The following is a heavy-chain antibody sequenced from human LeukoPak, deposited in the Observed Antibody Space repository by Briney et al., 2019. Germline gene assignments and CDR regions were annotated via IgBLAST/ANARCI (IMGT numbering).Heavy chain of an antibody. CDR2: IVVGSGNT. D-gene: IGHD4-11*01. J-gene: IGHJ3*02. Sequence: SVKVSCKASGFTFTTSAVQWVRQARGQRLEWIGWIVVGSGNTKYAQKFQERVTITMDMSTNTAYMDLSSLRSEDTAVYYCATVGTVILDAFDIWGQGTMVTVSS. V-gene: IGHV1-58*01. CDR3: ATVGTVILDAFDI. CDR1: GFTFTTSA.